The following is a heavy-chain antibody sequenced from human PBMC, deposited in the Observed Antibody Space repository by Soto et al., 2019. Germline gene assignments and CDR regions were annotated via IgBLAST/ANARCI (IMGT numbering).Heavy chain of an antibody. D-gene: IGHD2-2*01. J-gene: IGHJ4*02. CDR3: AKSYWPSIIAVLTSAIDH. CDR2: LAYHGRNE. V-gene: IGHV3-30*18. Sequence: QVHLVESGGGVVQPGRSLRLSCAASGFTFNSYGMYCIRQAPGKGLEWVAGLAYHGRNEYYAHSVKGRFTTSRDNSNSTLFLQMNSLRPEDTAVYYCAKSYWPSIIAVLTSAIDHWGRGTLVTVPS. CDR1: GFTFNSYG.